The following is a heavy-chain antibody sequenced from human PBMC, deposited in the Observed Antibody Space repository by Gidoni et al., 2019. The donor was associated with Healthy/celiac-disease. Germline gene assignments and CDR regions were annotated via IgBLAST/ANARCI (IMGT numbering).Heavy chain of an antibody. Sequence: QVQLQWSGQELVKPSEPLSPTCTVSGGSISSYYWSWIRQPAGKGLEWIGRIYTSGSTNYNPSLKSRVTMSVDTSKNQFSLKLSSVTAADTAVYYCARMSNIKAFDIWGQGTMVTVSS. CDR3: ARMSNIKAFDI. D-gene: IGHD2-15*01. CDR2: IYTSGST. V-gene: IGHV4-4*07. J-gene: IGHJ3*02. CDR1: GGSISSYY.